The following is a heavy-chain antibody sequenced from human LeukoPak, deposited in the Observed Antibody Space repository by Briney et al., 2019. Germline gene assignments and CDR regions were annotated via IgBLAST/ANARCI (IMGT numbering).Heavy chain of an antibody. J-gene: IGHJ6*02. CDR3: ARDLLGYCSGGRCYSSEYYYYYYGMDV. D-gene: IGHD2-15*01. Sequence: PGGSLRLSCAASGFTFSGYSMNWVRQAPGKGLEWVSSISSSSSYIYYADSVKGRFTISRDNAKNSPYLQMNSLRAEDTAVYYCARDLLGYCSGGRCYSSEYYYYYYGMDVWGQGTTVTVSS. CDR1: GFTFSGYS. V-gene: IGHV3-21*01. CDR2: ISSSSSYI.